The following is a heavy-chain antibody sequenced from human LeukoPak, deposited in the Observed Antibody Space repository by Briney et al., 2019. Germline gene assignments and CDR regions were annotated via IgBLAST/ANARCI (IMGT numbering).Heavy chain of an antibody. Sequence: ASVKVSCKASGYTFIGYYMHWVRQAPGQGLEWMGWINPNSGGTNYAQKFQGRVTMTRDTSISTAYMELSRLRSDDTAVYYCARVGYSYGYDFYYYGMDVWGQGTTVTVSS. CDR3: ARVGYSYGYDFYYYGMDV. D-gene: IGHD5-18*01. V-gene: IGHV1-2*02. CDR2: INPNSGGT. J-gene: IGHJ6*02. CDR1: GYTFIGYY.